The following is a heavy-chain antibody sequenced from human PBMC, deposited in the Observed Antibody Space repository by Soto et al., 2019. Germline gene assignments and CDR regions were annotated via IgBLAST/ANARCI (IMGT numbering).Heavy chain of an antibody. V-gene: IGHV1-46*01. CDR2: INPSGGST. J-gene: IGHJ5*02. D-gene: IGHD6-19*01. CDR3: ARVNTSGPGDP. CDR1: GYTFTSYY. Sequence: ASVKVSCKASGYTFTSYYMHLVRQAPGQGLEWMGIINPSGGSTSYAQKFQGRVTMTRDTSTSTVYMELSSLRSEDTAVYYCARVNTSGPGDPWGQGTLVTVSS.